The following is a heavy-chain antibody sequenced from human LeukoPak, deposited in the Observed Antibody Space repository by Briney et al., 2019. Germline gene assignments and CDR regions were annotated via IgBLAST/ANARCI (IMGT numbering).Heavy chain of an antibody. CDR1: GFTFSSYS. CDR2: ISSSSSTI. D-gene: IGHD6-19*01. V-gene: IGHV3-48*04. Sequence: GGSLRLSCAASGFTFSSYSMNWVRQAPGKGLEWVSYISSSSSTIYYADSVKGRFTISRDNAKNSLYLQMNSLRAEDTAVYYCARDPGIAVAGAPDYWGQGTLVTVSS. J-gene: IGHJ4*02. CDR3: ARDPGIAVAGAPDY.